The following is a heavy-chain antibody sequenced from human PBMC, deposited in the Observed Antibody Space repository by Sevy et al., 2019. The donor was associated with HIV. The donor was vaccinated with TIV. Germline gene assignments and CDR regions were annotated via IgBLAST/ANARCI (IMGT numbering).Heavy chain of an antibody. Sequence: GGSLRLSCAASGFTFSDFAMHWVRQVPGKGLEWVALISYNRSNKFYADSVKGRFTISRDNSKNTQYLQMKSLRTEDTAVYYCARDGEDIEEAPAEMEDYYYGMDVWGQGTTVTVSS. CDR1: GFTFSDFA. V-gene: IGHV3-30*01. CDR2: ISYNRSNK. J-gene: IGHJ6*02. CDR3: ARDGEDIEEAPAEMEDYYYGMDV. D-gene: IGHD2-2*01.